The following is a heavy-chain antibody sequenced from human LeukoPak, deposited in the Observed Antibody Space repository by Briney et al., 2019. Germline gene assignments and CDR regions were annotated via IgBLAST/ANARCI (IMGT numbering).Heavy chain of an antibody. Sequence: GGSLRLSCAASGFTFTNYAMSWVRQAPGKGLEWVSTISGGGINKYYADSVKGRFTISRDTSSNTLYLQMNSLEAEDTAVYYWAKDSPHGTDTDFGLDGWGQGTTVTVSS. CDR1: GFTFTNYA. CDR3: AKDSPHGTDTDFGLDG. J-gene: IGHJ6*02. CDR2: ISGGGINK. D-gene: IGHD5-24*01. V-gene: IGHV3-23*01.